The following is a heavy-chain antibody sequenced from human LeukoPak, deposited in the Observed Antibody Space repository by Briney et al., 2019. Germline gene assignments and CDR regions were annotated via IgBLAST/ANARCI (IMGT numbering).Heavy chain of an antibody. Sequence: SQTLSLSCAVAGGSISSGGYYWRWLRQHPGKGLESIGYSYYSGITYYNASLKSRLSISVDASKPQFSLKLSSVTAADTAVYYCARQCWRGTNYDIFTGVWFDPWGQGTLVTVSS. CDR1: GGSISSGGYY. CDR2: SYYSGIT. J-gene: IGHJ5*02. D-gene: IGHD3-9*01. V-gene: IGHV4-31*11. CDR3: ARQCWRGTNYDIFTGVWFDP.